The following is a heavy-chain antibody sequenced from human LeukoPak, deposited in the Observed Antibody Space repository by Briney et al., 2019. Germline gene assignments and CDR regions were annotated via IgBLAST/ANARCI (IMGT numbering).Heavy chain of an antibody. D-gene: IGHD3-16*01. CDR1: GYTFTSYD. J-gene: IGHJ6*02. Sequence: ASVKVSCKPCGYTFTSYDINWVRQATGQGLEWMGWMNPNNGNTGYAQMFQGRVTMTRNTSISTAYMELSSLRSEDTAVYYCARSEWGSNYGVYYYGMDVWGQGTTVTVSS. V-gene: IGHV1-8*01. CDR3: ARSEWGSNYGVYYYGMDV. CDR2: MNPNNGNT.